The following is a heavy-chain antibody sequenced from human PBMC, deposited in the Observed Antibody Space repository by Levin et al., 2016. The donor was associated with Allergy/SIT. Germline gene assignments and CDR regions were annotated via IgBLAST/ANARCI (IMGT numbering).Heavy chain of an antibody. CDR3: AKDLGRGDYDSSYYYPQRPNDY. J-gene: IGHJ4*02. CDR2: ISGSGGDT. CDR1: GFSFSNYD. Sequence: GESLKISCVASGFSFSNYDMSWVRQSPGKGLEWVSGISGSGGDTYSADSVKGRFTISRDNSKNTLYLQLNSLRVDDTAVYFCAKDLGRGDYDSSYYYPQRPNDYWGQGTLVTVSS. V-gene: IGHV3-23*01. D-gene: IGHD3-22*01.